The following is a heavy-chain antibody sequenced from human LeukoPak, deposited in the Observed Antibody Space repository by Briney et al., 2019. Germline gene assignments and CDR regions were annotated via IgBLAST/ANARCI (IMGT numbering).Heavy chain of an antibody. CDR1: GYSITNGYY. V-gene: IGHV4-38-2*01. D-gene: IGHD6-6*01. Sequence: KPSETLSLTCAASGYSITNGYYWAWIRQPPGKGLEWFAYIYHSGSAYYNPSLKSRVTISVDTSKNQFSLELSSVTAADTAVYYCARLYSSYYFDYWGQGTLVTVSS. CDR3: ARLYSSYYFDY. CDR2: IYHSGSA. J-gene: IGHJ4*02.